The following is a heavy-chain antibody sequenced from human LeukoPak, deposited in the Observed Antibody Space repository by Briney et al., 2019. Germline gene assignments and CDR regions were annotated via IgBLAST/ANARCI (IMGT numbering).Heavy chain of an antibody. CDR1: GFSVSNNY. Sequence: GGSLRLSCAASGFSVSNNYMSWVRQAPGKGLEWVSIIYSDGRTYYADSVKGRFTISRDNSKNTLYLQMNSLRAEDTAVYYCAREAGPTPPYYYYYYYMDVWGKGTTVTVSS. CDR3: AREAGPTPPYYYYYYYMDV. V-gene: IGHV3-53*01. D-gene: IGHD6-25*01. CDR2: IYSDGRT. J-gene: IGHJ6*03.